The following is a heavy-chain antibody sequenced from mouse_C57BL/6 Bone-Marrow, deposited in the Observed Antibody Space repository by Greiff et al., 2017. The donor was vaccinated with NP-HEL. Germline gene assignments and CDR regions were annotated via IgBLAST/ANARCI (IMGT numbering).Heavy chain of an antibody. Sequence: QVQLQQSGAELVRPGTSVKLSCKASGYTFTSYWMHWVKQRPGQGLEWIGVIDPSDSYTNYNQKFKGKATLTVDTSSSTAYMQLSSLTSEDSAVYSCARVSTMVKWFAYWGQGTPVTVSA. V-gene: IGHV1-59*01. D-gene: IGHD2-2*01. CDR1: GYTFTSYW. CDR3: ARVSTMVKWFAY. J-gene: IGHJ3*01. CDR2: IDPSDSYT.